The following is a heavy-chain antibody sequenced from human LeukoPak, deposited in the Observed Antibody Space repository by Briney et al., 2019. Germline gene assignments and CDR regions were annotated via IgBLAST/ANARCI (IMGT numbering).Heavy chain of an antibody. CDR2: IYYSGST. Sequence: PSETLSLTCTVSGGSISSYYWSWIRQPPGKGLEWIGYIYYSGSTNYNPSLKSRVTISVDTPKNQFSLKLSSVTAADTAVYYCAISTYYDFWSGYPLDYWGQGTLVTVSS. CDR1: GGSISSYY. V-gene: IGHV4-59*01. J-gene: IGHJ4*02. D-gene: IGHD3-3*01. CDR3: AISTYYDFWSGYPLDY.